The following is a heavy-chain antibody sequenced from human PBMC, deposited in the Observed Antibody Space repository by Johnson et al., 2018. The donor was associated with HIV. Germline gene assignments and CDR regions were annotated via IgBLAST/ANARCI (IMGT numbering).Heavy chain of an antibody. V-gene: IGHV3-66*01. J-gene: IGHJ3*02. CDR2: ISSGGVT. CDR1: GFSVSYNY. Sequence: VQLVESGGGVVQPGRSLRLSCAASGFSVSYNYMSWVRQAPGKGLEWVSVISSGGVTYYIDSVKGRFTISRDNSKNTLYLQMNSLRAEDTAVYYCARATWSDDAFDIWGQGTMVTVSS. CDR3: ARATWSDDAFDI. D-gene: IGHD2-8*01.